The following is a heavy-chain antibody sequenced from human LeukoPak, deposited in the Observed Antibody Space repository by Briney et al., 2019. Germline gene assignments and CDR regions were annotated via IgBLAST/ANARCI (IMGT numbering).Heavy chain of an antibody. D-gene: IGHD4-17*01. Sequence: ASVKVSCKASGYTFTSYGISWVRQAPGQGLEWMGWISAYNGNTNYAQKLQGRVTMTTDTSTSTAYMELRSLRSDDTAVYYCARGTTVTAGGGYYYYYMDVWGKGTTVTVSS. J-gene: IGHJ6*03. CDR1: GYTFTSYG. V-gene: IGHV1-18*01. CDR3: ARGTTVTAGGGYYYYYMDV. CDR2: ISAYNGNT.